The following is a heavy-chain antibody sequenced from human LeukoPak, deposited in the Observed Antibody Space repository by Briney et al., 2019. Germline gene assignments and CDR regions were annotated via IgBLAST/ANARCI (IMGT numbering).Heavy chain of an antibody. CDR3: ASHSSGGLDY. V-gene: IGHV4-34*01. J-gene: IGHJ4*01. D-gene: IGHD6-19*01. Sequence: SETLSLTCAVYGGSFSGYYWSWIRQPPGKGLEWIGEINHSGSTNYNPSLKSRVTISVDTSKNQFSLKLSSVTAADTAVYYCASHSSGGLDYWGQGTLVTVSS. CDR2: INHSGST. CDR1: GGSFSGYY.